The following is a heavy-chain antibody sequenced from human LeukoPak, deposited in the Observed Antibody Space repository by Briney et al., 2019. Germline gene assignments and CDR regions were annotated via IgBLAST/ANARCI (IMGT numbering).Heavy chain of an antibody. Sequence: PSETLSLTCTVSGGSVSSGSYYWSWIRQPPGKGLEWIGYIYYSGSTNYNPSLKSRVTISVDTSKNQFSLKLSSVTAADTAVYYCARPWFGEQRPFDYWGQGTLVTVSS. D-gene: IGHD3-10*01. J-gene: IGHJ4*02. CDR3: ARPWFGEQRPFDY. CDR1: GGSVSSGSYY. V-gene: IGHV4-61*01. CDR2: IYYSGST.